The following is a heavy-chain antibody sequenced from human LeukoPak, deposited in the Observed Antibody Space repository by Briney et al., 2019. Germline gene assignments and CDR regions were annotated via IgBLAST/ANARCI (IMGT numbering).Heavy chain of an antibody. CDR2: MYYSGST. CDR1: GGSISSYY. J-gene: IGHJ6*02. V-gene: IGHV4-59*08. CDR3: ARVSYYYGSGSYLYYYYGMDV. D-gene: IGHD3-10*01. Sequence: SETLSLTCTVSGGSISSYYCSWIRQPPGKGLGWIGYMYYSGSTNYNPSLKSRVTISVDMSKNQFSLKLSSVTAADTAVYYCARVSYYYGSGSYLYYYYGMDVWGQGTTVTVSS.